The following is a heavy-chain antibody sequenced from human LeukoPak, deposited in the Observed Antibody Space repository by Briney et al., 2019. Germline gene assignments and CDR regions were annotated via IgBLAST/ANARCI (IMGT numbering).Heavy chain of an antibody. CDR1: GYTFTGYY. CDR2: INPNSGGT. D-gene: IGHD3-22*01. Sequence: ASVKVSCKASGYTFTGYYMHWVRQAPGQGLEWMGWINPNSGGTNYAPQFQGSDTMNRDTSISTAYMELSRLRSDDRAVYYCARGVYYYDSSGYSFDYWGQGTLVTVSS. J-gene: IGHJ4*02. CDR3: ARGVYYYDSSGYSFDY. V-gene: IGHV1-2*02.